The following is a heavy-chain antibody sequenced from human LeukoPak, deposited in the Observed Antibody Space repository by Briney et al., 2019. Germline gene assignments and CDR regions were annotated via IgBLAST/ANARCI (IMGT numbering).Heavy chain of an antibody. J-gene: IGHJ4*02. CDR2: IYTSGST. D-gene: IGHD6-6*01. CDR3: AGGTEYSSYDY. Sequence: PSETLSLTCTVSGGSISSYYWSWIRQPPGKGLEWIGYIYTSGSTNYNPSLKSRATISVDTSKNQFSLKLSSVTAADTAVYYCAGGTEYSSYDYWGQGTLVTVSS. CDR1: GGSISSYY. V-gene: IGHV4-4*09.